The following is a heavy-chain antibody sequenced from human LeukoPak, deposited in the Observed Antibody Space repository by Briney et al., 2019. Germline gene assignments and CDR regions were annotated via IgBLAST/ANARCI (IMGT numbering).Heavy chain of an antibody. D-gene: IGHD5-12*01. CDR1: GGSISSSCYY. CDR2: IYDSGCS. CDR3: ARPKYSGSAFDI. J-gene: IGHJ3*02. Sequence: PSETLSLTCTASGGSISSSCYYWGRLRQPPGQGREWIGSIYDSGCSYYNPSLKIRVTISVGTSKNQFSLTLSSVTAADTAVYYCARPKYSGSAFDIWGQGTMVTVSS. V-gene: IGHV4-39*01.